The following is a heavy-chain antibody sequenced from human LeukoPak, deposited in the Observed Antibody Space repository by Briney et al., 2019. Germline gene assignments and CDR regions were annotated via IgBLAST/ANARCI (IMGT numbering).Heavy chain of an antibody. CDR1: GFTFSNAW. Sequence: TGGSLRLSCAASGFTFSNAWMSWVRQAPGKGLEWVAIIKQDGSEKYYVDSVKGRFTISRDNAKNSLYLQMNSLRAEDTAVYFCAKESTMRVAASLDYWGQGTLVAVSS. D-gene: IGHD6-19*01. CDR3: AKESTMRVAASLDY. J-gene: IGHJ4*02. CDR2: IKQDGSEK. V-gene: IGHV3-7*01.